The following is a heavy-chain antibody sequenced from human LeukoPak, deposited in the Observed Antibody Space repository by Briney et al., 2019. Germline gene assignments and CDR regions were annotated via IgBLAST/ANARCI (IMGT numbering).Heavy chain of an antibody. CDR3: ARPLRSSGYHCFDY. CDR2: ITGSSSTI. V-gene: IGHV3-48*01. D-gene: IGHD3-22*01. CDR1: GFTFSTYS. J-gene: IGHJ4*02. Sequence: GGSLRLSCAASGFTFSTYSMNWVRQAPGKGLEWISYITGSSSTIYYADSVKGRFTISKDNAKNSLYLQMNSLRAEDTAVYYCARPLRSSGYHCFDYWGQGTLVTVSS.